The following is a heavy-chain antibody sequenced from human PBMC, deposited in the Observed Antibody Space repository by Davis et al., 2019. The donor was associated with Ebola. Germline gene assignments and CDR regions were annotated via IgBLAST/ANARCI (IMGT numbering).Heavy chain of an antibody. V-gene: IGHV3-30*02. CDR3: AKDLVTSGWYVAAGY. J-gene: IGHJ4*02. D-gene: IGHD6-19*01. CDR1: GFTFSTYG. Sequence: GGSLRLSCAASGFTFSTYGLHWVRQAPGKGLGWVAYIRYDGSNKYYVDSVKCRFTISRDNSKITLYLQMNSLRAEDTAVYYCAKDLVTSGWYVAAGYWGQGTLVTVSS. CDR2: IRYDGSNK.